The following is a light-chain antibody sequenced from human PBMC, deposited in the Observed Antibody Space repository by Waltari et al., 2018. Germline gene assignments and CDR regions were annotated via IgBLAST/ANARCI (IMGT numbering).Light chain of an antibody. J-gene: IGKJ4*01. V-gene: IGKV3-15*01. CDR3: QQYKNLPPL. CDR1: QSVSSS. CDR2: GAS. Sequence: EILMTPSPATLSVSQGERATLSCRASQSVSSSLAWYQQKPGQAPRLLIYGASTRATAIPARFSGSGSGTEFTLSISRLQSEDCAVYYCQQYKNLPPLFGGGTKVEIK.